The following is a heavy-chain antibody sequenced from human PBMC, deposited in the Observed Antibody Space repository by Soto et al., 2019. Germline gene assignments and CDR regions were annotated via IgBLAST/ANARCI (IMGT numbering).Heavy chain of an antibody. D-gene: IGHD2-15*01. Sequence: ASVKVSCKASGYSFIRYAMHWVRQAPGERPEWMGWINGGNGNTKYSQKFQGRVKMTRDTSTTTVYMELTSPTHEDTAVYYCARQSGYCMSGSCRSGPHPWGQAPLVTVS. CDR3: ARQSGYCMSGSCRSGPHP. J-gene: IGHJ5*02. CDR1: GYSFIRYA. V-gene: IGHV1-3*01. CDR2: INGGNGNT.